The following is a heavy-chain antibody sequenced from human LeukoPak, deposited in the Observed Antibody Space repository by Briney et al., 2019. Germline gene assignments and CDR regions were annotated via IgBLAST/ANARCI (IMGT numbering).Heavy chain of an antibody. CDR3: ARGSYYGSGSSYYFDY. D-gene: IGHD3-10*01. J-gene: IGHJ4*02. V-gene: IGHV3-7*01. CDR2: IKQDGSEK. CDR1: GLTFSSYW. Sequence: GGSLRLSCAASGLTFSSYWMSWVRQAPGKGLEWVANIKQDGSEKYYVDSVKGRFTISRDNAKNSLYLQMNSLRAEDTAVYYCARGSYYGSGSSYYFDYWGQGTLVTVSS.